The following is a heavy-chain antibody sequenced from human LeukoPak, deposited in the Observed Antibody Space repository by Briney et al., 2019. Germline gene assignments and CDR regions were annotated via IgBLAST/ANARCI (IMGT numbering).Heavy chain of an antibody. CDR3: ASEPSPAGVPAAFDC. J-gene: IGHJ4*02. CDR1: GGSISSGGYS. D-gene: IGHD2-2*01. V-gene: IGHV4-30-2*01. CDR2: IYHSGST. Sequence: SETLSLTCAGSGGSISSGGYSWSWIRQPPGKGLEWIGYIYHSGSTYYNPSLKSRVTISVDRSKNQFSLKLSSVTAADTAVYYCASEPSPAGVPAAFDCGGQGPLVTVSS.